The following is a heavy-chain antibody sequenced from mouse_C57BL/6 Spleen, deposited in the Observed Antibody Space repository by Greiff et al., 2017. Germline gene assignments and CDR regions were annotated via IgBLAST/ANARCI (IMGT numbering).Heavy chain of an antibody. CDR1: GYTFTSYT. CDR2: INPSCGYT. D-gene: IGHD2-4*01. CDR3: ARSGELRTVGYFDD. V-gene: IGHV1-4*01. Sequence: QVQLKESGAELARPGASVKMSCKASGYTFTSYTMHWVKQRPGQGLEWIGYINPSCGYTKYNQKLKDKATLTADKSSSTAYMQLSSLTSADYAVYYCARSGELRTVGYFDDWGQGTTLTVSS. J-gene: IGHJ2*01.